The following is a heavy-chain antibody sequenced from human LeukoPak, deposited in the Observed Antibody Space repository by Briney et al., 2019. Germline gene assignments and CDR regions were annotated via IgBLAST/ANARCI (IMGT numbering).Heavy chain of an antibody. CDR1: GLSSTGDW. CDR2: IKQAGSEN. D-gene: IGHD5-24*01. CDR3: ESHVAYNKGTFDY. J-gene: IGHJ4*02. Sequence: TRRCLSLSPAVSGLSSTGDWMSCVRGGPGKGVEWVSDIKQAGSENNYGASGKDRFTIPSGHANNSVCLQMNSLREEVTAVSYCESHVAYNKGTFDYWGQGTVVSVS. V-gene: IGHV3-7*05.